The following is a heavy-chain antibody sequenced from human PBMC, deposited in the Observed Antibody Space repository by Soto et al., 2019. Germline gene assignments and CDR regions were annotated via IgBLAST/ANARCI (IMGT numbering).Heavy chain of an antibody. CDR3: ARVRYEAVAGRDYYYYMDV. Sequence: SETLSLTCTVSGGSISSGGYYWRWIRQHPGKGLEWIGYIYYSGSTNYNPSLKSRVTISVDTSKNQFSLKLSSVTAADTAVYYCARVRYEAVAGRDYYYYMDVWGKGTTVTV. V-gene: IGHV4-31*03. CDR1: GGSISSGGYY. J-gene: IGHJ6*03. D-gene: IGHD6-19*01. CDR2: IYYSGST.